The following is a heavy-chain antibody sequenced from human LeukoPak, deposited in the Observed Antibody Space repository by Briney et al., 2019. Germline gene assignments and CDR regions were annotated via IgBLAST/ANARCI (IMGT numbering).Heavy chain of an antibody. Sequence: GGSLSLSCAASGFTFSSYEMNWVRQAPGKGLEWVSYISSSGSTIYYADSVKGRFTISRDNAKNSLYLQMNSLRAEDTAVYYCARGGRDIVLMVYAIGPPGIDYWGQGTLVTVSS. D-gene: IGHD2-8*01. J-gene: IGHJ4*02. V-gene: IGHV3-48*03. CDR2: ISSSGSTI. CDR3: ARGGRDIVLMVYAIGPPGIDY. CDR1: GFTFSSYE.